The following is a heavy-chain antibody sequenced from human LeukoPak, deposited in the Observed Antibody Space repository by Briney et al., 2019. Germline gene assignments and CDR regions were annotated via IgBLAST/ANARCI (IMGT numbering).Heavy chain of an antibody. Sequence: ASVKVSCKASGYTFTGYYMHWVRQAPGQGLEWMGWINPNSGGTNYAQKFQGRVTMTRDTSISTAYMELSRLRSDDTAVYYCATESYYYGSGRENWFDPWGQGTLVTVSS. J-gene: IGHJ5*02. V-gene: IGHV1-2*02. D-gene: IGHD3-10*01. CDR1: GYTFTGYY. CDR2: INPNSGGT. CDR3: ATESYYYGSGRENWFDP.